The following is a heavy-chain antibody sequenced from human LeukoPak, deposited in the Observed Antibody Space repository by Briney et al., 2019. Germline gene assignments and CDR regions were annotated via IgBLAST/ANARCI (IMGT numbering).Heavy chain of an antibody. V-gene: IGHV3-66*01. CDR1: GFTVSSNY. D-gene: IGHD5-24*01. Sequence: GGSLRLSCAASGFTVSSNYMSWVRQAPGKGLEWVSVIYSGGSTYYADSVKGRFAISRDNSKNTLYLQMNSPRAEDTAVYYCARDLGGYNDYWGQGTLVTVSS. J-gene: IGHJ4*02. CDR2: IYSGGST. CDR3: ARDLGGYNDY.